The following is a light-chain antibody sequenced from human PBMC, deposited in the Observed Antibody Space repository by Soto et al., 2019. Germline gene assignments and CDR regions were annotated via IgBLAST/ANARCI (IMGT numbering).Light chain of an antibody. CDR2: DND. CDR1: GSNIGKNY. CDR3: GTWDTTLSVVL. V-gene: IGLV1-51*01. J-gene: IGLJ2*01. Sequence: QSVLTQPPSVSAAPGQRVTISCSGSGSNIGKNYVSWYQQLPGTAPKLLIFDNDKRPSGIPDRFSGSQSGTSATLGITGLQTGDEADYYCGTWDTTLSVVLFGGGTPLTVL.